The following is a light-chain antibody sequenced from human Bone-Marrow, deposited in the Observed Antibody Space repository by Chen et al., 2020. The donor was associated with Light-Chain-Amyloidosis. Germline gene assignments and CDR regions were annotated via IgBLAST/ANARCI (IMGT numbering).Light chain of an antibody. V-gene: IGLV2-14*01. Sequence: QSALTQPASVSGSPGQSITISCTGTSSDVGGDNHVSWYQQHPDKAPNLLIYVVTNRPSWVPDRFSGSKSDNAASLTSSGVQTEDEADYCCSSYTITNTLVFGSGTRVTVL. J-gene: IGLJ1*01. CDR1: SSDVGGDNH. CDR2: VVT. CDR3: SSYTITNTLV.